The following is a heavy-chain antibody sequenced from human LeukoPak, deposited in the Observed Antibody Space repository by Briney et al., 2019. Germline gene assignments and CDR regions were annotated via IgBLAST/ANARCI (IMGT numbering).Heavy chain of an antibody. CDR3: ARHSRRGYSYGSGYYFDY. J-gene: IGHJ4*02. D-gene: IGHD5-18*01. V-gene: IGHV4-34*01. Sequence: PSETLSLTCAVYGGSFSGYYWSWIRQSPGKGLEWIGEINHSGSTNYNPSLKSRVTISVDTSKNQFSLKLSSVTAADTAVYYCARHSRRGYSYGSGYYFDYWGQGTLVTVSS. CDR2: INHSGST. CDR1: GGSFSGYY.